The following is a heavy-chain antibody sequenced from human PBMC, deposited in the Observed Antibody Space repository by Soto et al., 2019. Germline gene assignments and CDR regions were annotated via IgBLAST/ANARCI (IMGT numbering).Heavy chain of an antibody. J-gene: IGHJ6*03. CDR1: GYTFTSYG. Sequence: ASVKVSCKASGYTFTSYGISWVRQAPGQGLEWMGWISAYNGNTNYAQKLQGRVTMTTDTSTSTAYMELRSLRSEDTAIYYCAREGGFWSGSYPPSQYYYMDVWGKGTTVTVSS. D-gene: IGHD3-3*01. V-gene: IGHV1-18*01. CDR2: ISAYNGNT. CDR3: AREGGFWSGSYPPSQYYYMDV.